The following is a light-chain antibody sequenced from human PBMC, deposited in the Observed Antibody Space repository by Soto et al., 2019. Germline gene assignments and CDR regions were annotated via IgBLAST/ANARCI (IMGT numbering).Light chain of an antibody. J-gene: IGLJ1*01. CDR2: DVS. CDR3: TSYTSTIPYV. V-gene: IGLV2-14*03. CDR1: SNNVGGYNY. Sequence: QSVLTQPASVSGSPGQTITISCTGSSNNVGGYNYVSWYQHHPGQAPKLIIYDVSERPSSVSPLFSCSKSGNTASLTISGLPGEDEADYFCTSYTSTIPYVFGSGTKLTVL.